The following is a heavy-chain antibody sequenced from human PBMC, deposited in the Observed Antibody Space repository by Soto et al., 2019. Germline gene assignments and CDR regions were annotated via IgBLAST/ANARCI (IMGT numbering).Heavy chain of an antibody. CDR2: IIPIFGTA. D-gene: IGHD6-19*01. Sequence: QVQLVQSGAEVKKPGSSVKVSCKASGGTFSSYAISWVRQAPGQGLEWMGGIIPIFGTANYAQKFQGRVTITADESTSTAYMELSSLRSEDTAVYYWARSEGLVTRPYNWFDPWGQGTLVTVSS. CDR3: ARSEGLVTRPYNWFDP. J-gene: IGHJ5*02. V-gene: IGHV1-69*12. CDR1: GGTFSSYA.